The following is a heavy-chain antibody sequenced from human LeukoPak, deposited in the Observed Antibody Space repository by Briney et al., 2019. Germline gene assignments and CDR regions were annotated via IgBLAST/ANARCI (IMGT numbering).Heavy chain of an antibody. J-gene: IGHJ4*02. CDR1: GYTFTSYG. V-gene: IGHV1-18*01. CDR2: ISAYNGNT. Sequence: ASVKVSCKASGYTFTSYGISWVRQAPGQGLEWMGWISAYNGNTNYAQKLQGRVTMTTDTSTSTAYMELRSLRSDDTAVYYCAGCGSYYYDSSGYPDFDYWGQGTLVTVSS. D-gene: IGHD3-22*01. CDR3: AGCGSYYYDSSGYPDFDY.